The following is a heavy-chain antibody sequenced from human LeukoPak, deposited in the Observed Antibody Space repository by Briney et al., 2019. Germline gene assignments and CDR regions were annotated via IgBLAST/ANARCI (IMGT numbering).Heavy chain of an antibody. J-gene: IGHJ3*02. CDR3: ARSRDYYDSSAHGAFDI. Sequence: GESLKISCKGSGYSFTSYWIGWVRQMPGKDLEWMGIIYPGDSDTRYSPSFQGQVTISADKSISTAYLQWSSLKASDTAMYYCARSRDYYDSSAHGAFDIWGQGTMVTVSS. CDR2: IYPGDSDT. D-gene: IGHD3-22*01. V-gene: IGHV5-51*01. CDR1: GYSFTSYW.